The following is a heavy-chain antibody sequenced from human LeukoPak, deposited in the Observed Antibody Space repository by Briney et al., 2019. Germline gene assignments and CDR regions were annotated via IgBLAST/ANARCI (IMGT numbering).Heavy chain of an antibody. J-gene: IGHJ4*02. Sequence: SVKVSCKASGGTFSSYAISWVRQAPGQGLEWTGGIIPIFGTANYAQKFQGRVTITTDESTSTAYMELSSLRSEDTAVYYCARDMVRGVFDYWGQGTLFTVSS. CDR1: GGTFSSYA. V-gene: IGHV1-69*05. CDR2: IIPIFGTA. CDR3: ARDMVRGVFDY. D-gene: IGHD3-10*01.